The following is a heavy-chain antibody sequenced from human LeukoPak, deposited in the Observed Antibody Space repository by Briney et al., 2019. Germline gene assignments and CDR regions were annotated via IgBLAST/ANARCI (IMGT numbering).Heavy chain of an antibody. D-gene: IGHD5-12*01. Sequence: ASVKVSCKASGYTFSSYDINWVRQATGQGLEWMGWMNPNSGSTGYAQKFQGRVTITRNTSISTAYMELSGLRSEDTAVYYCARGRSTGYPYYFEYWGKGTLVTVSS. V-gene: IGHV1-8*03. CDR2: MNPNSGST. CDR1: GYTFSSYD. CDR3: ARGRSTGYPYYFEY. J-gene: IGHJ4*02.